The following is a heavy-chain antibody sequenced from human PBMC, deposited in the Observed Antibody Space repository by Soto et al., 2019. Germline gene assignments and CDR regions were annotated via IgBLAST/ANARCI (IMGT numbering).Heavy chain of an antibody. V-gene: IGHV1-69*01. D-gene: IGHD2-15*01. CDR1: GGTFSSYA. CDR2: IIPIFGTA. CDR3: ARYETGCSGGSCYSYFDY. Sequence: QVQLVQSGAEVKKPGSSVKVSCKASGGTFSSYAISWVRQAPGQGLEWMGGIIPIFGTANYAQKFHGRVTITADESTSTAYMELSSLRSEDTAVYYCARYETGCSGGSCYSYFDYWGQGTLVTVSS. J-gene: IGHJ4*02.